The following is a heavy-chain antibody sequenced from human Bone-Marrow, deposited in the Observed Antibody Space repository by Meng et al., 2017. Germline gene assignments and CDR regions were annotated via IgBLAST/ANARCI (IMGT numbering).Heavy chain of an antibody. V-gene: IGHV3-48*03. CDR3: AKSSGWYKGPEYYYYGMDV. Sequence: GGSLRLSCAASGFTFSSYEMNWVRQAPGKGLEWVSYISSSGSTIYYADSVKGRFTISRDNSKNTLYLQMNSLRAEDTAVYYCAKSSGWYKGPEYYYYGMDVWGQGTTVTVSS. CDR2: ISSSGSTI. J-gene: IGHJ6*02. CDR1: GFTFSSYE. D-gene: IGHD6-19*01.